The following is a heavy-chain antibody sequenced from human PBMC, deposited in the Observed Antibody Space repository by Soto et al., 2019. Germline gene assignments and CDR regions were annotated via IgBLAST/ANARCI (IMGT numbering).Heavy chain of an antibody. CDR1: GDSVNSGYYY. V-gene: IGHV4-61*01. CDR3: ATGRYFYGSEF. CDR2: TYTGGIT. J-gene: IGHJ4*02. Sequence: SETLSLTCTVSGDSVNSGYYYWSWIRQPPGKGLEWIGYTYTGGITNYSPSLKSRVTISLDTSKNQFSLELTSMTAADTAVYYCATGRYFYGSEFWGRGTLVTLSS. D-gene: IGHD3-10*01.